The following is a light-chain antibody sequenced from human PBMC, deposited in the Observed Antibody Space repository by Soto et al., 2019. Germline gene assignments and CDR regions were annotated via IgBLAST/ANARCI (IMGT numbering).Light chain of an antibody. CDR2: DVS. Sequence: QSALTQPRSVSGSPGQSVTISCTGTSSDVGDYNYVSWYQQHPGKAPKLMIYDVSERPSGVPDRFSGSKSGNTASLTISGLQAEDEADYYCCSYAGSYTRVFGGGTKVTV. CDR1: SSDVGDYNY. J-gene: IGLJ3*02. V-gene: IGLV2-11*01. CDR3: CSYAGSYTRV.